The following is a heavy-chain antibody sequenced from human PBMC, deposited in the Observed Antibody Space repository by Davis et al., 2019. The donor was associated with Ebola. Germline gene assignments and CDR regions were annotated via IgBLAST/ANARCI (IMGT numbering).Heavy chain of an antibody. CDR1: GGSISTGDFY. Sequence: SETLSLTCTVSGGSISTGDFYWAWIRQPPGKGLEWIGYIYYRGNTYYNPSLDSRVTISIDTSKNQFSLKLSSVTAADTAVYYCARGGVRVRYYYYGMDVWGQGTTVTVSS. CDR2: IYYRGNT. CDR3: ARGGVRVRYYYYGMDV. J-gene: IGHJ6*02. D-gene: IGHD3-10*01. V-gene: IGHV4-31*03.